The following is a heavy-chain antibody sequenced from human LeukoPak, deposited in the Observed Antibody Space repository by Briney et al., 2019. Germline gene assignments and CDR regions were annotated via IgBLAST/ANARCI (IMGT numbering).Heavy chain of an antibody. Sequence: GESLKISCKGSGYSFTNYWIGWVRQMPGKGLEWMGIIYPGDSDTRYSPSFQGQVTMSADKSISTAYLQWSSLQASDTAMYYCARQVPGCSGGSCYSGSFDPWGQGTLVNVSS. CDR1: GYSFTNYW. CDR2: IYPGDSDT. V-gene: IGHV5-51*01. CDR3: ARQVPGCSGGSCYSGSFDP. D-gene: IGHD2-15*01. J-gene: IGHJ5*02.